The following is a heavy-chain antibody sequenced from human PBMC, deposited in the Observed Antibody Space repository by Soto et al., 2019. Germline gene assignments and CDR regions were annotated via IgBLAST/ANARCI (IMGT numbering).Heavy chain of an antibody. J-gene: IGHJ6*02. V-gene: IGHV3-15*07. CDR3: TTKTYIAVHYYYGMDV. CDR2: IKSKTDGGTT. CDR1: GFTFSNAW. Sequence: GGSLRLSCAASGFTFSNAWMNWVRQAPGKGLEWVGRIKSKTDGGTTDYAAPVKGRFTISRDDSKNTLYLQMNSLKTEDTAVYYCTTKTYIAVHYYYGMDVWGQGTTVTVSS. D-gene: IGHD6-19*01.